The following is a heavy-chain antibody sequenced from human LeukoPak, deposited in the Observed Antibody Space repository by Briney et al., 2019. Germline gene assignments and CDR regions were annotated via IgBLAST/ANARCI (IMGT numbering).Heavy chain of an antibody. CDR2: IYTSGST. Sequence: SETLSLTCTVSGNSISSGDNYWSWIRQPAGKGLEWIGRIYTSGSTNYNPSLKSRVTISVDTSKNQFSLKLSSVTAADTAVYYCARSTVTPYYFDYWGQGTLVTVSS. D-gene: IGHD4-17*01. CDR1: GNSISSGDNY. V-gene: IGHV4-61*02. CDR3: ARSTVTPYYFDY. J-gene: IGHJ4*02.